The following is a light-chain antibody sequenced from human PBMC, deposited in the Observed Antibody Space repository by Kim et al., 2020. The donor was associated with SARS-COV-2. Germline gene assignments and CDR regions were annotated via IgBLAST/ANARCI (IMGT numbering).Light chain of an antibody. J-gene: IGLJ3*02. Sequence: LTQPRSVSGSPGQSVTISCTGTSSDVGGYNYVSWYQQHPGKAPKLMIYDVSKRPSGVPDRFSGSKSGNTASLTISGLQAEDEADYYCCSYAGPWVFGGGTQLTVL. CDR1: SSDVGGYNY. CDR3: CSYAGPWV. V-gene: IGLV2-11*01. CDR2: DVS.